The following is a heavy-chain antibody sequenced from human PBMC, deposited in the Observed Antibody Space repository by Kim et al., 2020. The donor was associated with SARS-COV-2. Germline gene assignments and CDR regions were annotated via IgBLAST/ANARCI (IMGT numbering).Heavy chain of an antibody. CDR1: GFTFINHA. V-gene: IGHV3-23*01. J-gene: IGHJ2*01. Sequence: GGSLRLSCAASGFTFINHAMTWVRQAPGKEPEWVSSISGSSDIIHYADSVKGFFIISRDNSKDTVYLQINILRVEDSAVYYCANSLAFD. CDR3: ANSLAFD. CDR2: ISGSSDII.